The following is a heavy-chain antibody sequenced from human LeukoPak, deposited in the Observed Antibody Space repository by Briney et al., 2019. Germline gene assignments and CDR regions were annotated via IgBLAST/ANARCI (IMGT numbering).Heavy chain of an antibody. CDR2: IYHSGST. Sequence: SETLSLTCTVSGGSISSYYWSWIRQPPGKGLEWIGYIYHSGSTYYNPSLKSRVTISVDRSKNQFSLKLSSVTAADTAVYYCARERRYCSSTSCYRIDAFDIWGQGTMVTVSS. V-gene: IGHV4-59*12. CDR1: GGSISSYY. J-gene: IGHJ3*02. D-gene: IGHD2-2*02. CDR3: ARERRYCSSTSCYRIDAFDI.